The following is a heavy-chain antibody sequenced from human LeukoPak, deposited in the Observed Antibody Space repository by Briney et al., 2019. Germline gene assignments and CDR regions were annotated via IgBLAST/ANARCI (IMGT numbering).Heavy chain of an antibody. CDR2: ISYDGSNK. CDR1: GFTFSSYA. J-gene: IGHJ4*02. CDR3: ARGGSYGYG. V-gene: IGHV3-30*04. Sequence: GGSLRLSCAASGFTFSSYAMHWVRQAPGKGLEWVAVISYDGSNKYYADSVKGRFTISRDNAKNSLYLQMNSLRAEDTAVYYCARGGSYGYGWGQGTLVTVSS. D-gene: IGHD5-18*01.